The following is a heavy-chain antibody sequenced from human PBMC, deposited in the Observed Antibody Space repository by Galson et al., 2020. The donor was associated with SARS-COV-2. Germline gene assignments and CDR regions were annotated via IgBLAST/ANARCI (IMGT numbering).Heavy chain of an antibody. V-gene: IGHV4-39*01. CDR2: IYYSGST. J-gene: IGHJ6*02. CDR3: ARHTAPPVYDLWSGYPAMGSYYYYYGMDV. CDR1: GGSISSSSYY. Sequence: ETSETLSLTCTVSGGSISSSSYYWGWIRQPPGKGLEWIGSIYYSGSTYYNPSLKSRVTISVDTSKNQFSLKLSSVTAADTAVYYCARHTAPPVYDLWSGYPAMGSYYYYYGMDVWGQGTTVTVSS. D-gene: IGHD3-3*01.